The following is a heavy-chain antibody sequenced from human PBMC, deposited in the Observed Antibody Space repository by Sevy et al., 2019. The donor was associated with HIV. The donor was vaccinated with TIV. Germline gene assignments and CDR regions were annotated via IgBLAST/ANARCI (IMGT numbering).Heavy chain of an antibody. CDR3: ARPYGSAGREALED. CDR2: ITSSGNYI. J-gene: IGHJ4*02. V-gene: IGHV3-21*01. D-gene: IGHD3-10*01. Sequence: GGSLRLSCAASGFTFTTYTMNWVRQAPGKGLEWVSSITSSGNYIYYADSVKGRFTSSRDNAKDSVYLQMNSLRAEDTAVYYCARPYGSAGREALEDWGQGTMVTVSS. CDR1: GFTFTTYT.